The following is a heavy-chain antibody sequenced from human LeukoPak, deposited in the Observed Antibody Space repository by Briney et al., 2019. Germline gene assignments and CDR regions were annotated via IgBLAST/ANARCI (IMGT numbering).Heavy chain of an antibody. J-gene: IGHJ5*02. CDR1: GFTFSSYS. Sequence: PGGSLRLSCAASGFTFSSYSMNWVRQAPGKGLEWVSSISSSSYIYYADSVKGRFTISGDNAKNSLYLQMNSLRAEDTAVYYCARDRIGSSSGVYWFDPWGQGTLVTVSS. CDR3: ARDRIGSSSGVYWFDP. CDR2: ISSSSYI. D-gene: IGHD6-6*01. V-gene: IGHV3-21*01.